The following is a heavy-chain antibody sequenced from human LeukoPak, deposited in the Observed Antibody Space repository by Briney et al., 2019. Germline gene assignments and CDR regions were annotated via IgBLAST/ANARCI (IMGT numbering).Heavy chain of an antibody. Sequence: GGSLRLSCAASGFSFSSYAMSWVRQAPGKGLEWVSAISKSGDSTFYADSVKGRFTISRDNSKNTLYLQMNSLRAEDTAVYYCAKDHGITIFGVDPPYFDYWGQGTLVTVSS. D-gene: IGHD3-3*01. J-gene: IGHJ4*02. CDR3: AKDHGITIFGVDPPYFDY. CDR2: ISKSGDST. V-gene: IGHV3-23*01. CDR1: GFSFSSYA.